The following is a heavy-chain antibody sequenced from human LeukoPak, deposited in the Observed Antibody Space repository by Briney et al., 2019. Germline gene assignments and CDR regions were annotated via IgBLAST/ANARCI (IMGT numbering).Heavy chain of an antibody. CDR1: GFNFNTNG. V-gene: IGHV3-33*01. D-gene: IGHD2-8*01. J-gene: IGHJ5*02. Sequence: AGGSLRLSCAASGFNFNTNGMHWVRQTPGKGLEWVAVIWHDGSDEYYADSVKGRFTISRDNSKSLVYLQMDSLRDEDTAVYYCAGEVVRDVSGVDYTWLDPWGQGTLVFVS. CDR2: IWHDGSDE. CDR3: AGEVVRDVSGVDYTWLDP.